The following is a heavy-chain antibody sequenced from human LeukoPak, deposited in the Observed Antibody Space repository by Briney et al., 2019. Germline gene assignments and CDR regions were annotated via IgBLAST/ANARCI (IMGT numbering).Heavy chain of an antibody. CDR1: GFTFSNAW. D-gene: IGHD3-22*01. Sequence: GGSLRLSCAASGFTFSNAWMSWVPQAPGKGLEWVGRIKSKTDGGTTDYAAPVKGRFTISRDDSKNTLYLQMNSLKTEDTAVYYCTTEPTYYYDSSGYSEFDYWGQGTLVTVSS. CDR2: IKSKTDGGTT. CDR3: TTEPTYYYDSSGYSEFDY. V-gene: IGHV3-15*01. J-gene: IGHJ4*02.